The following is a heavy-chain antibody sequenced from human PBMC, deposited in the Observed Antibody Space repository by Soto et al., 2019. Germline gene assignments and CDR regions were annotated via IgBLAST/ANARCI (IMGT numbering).Heavy chain of an antibody. CDR2: IYYSGST. CDR3: ARLKLPTDWFDP. Sequence: PSETLSLTCTVSGGSISSYYWSWIRQPPGKGMEWIGYIYYSGSTNYNPSLKSRVTISVDTSKNQFSLRMSSVTAADTAVYYCARLKLPTDWFDPWGQGTLVT. J-gene: IGHJ5*02. V-gene: IGHV4-59*01. CDR1: GGSISSYY.